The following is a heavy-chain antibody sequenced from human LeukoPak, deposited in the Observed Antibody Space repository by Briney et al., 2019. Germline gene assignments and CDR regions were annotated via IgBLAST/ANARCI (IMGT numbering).Heavy chain of an antibody. V-gene: IGHV3-30*02. J-gene: IGHJ4*02. CDR2: IRYDGSNK. CDR3: AKGPGYCSSTNCYYFDY. D-gene: IGHD2-2*01. Sequence: GGSLRLSCAVSGFTFSSYGMHWVRQAPGKGLEWVAFIRYDGSNKYYADSVKGRFTISRDNSKNTLYLQMSSLRAEDAAVYYCAKGPGYCSSTNCYYFDYWGQGTLVTVSS. CDR1: GFTFSSYG.